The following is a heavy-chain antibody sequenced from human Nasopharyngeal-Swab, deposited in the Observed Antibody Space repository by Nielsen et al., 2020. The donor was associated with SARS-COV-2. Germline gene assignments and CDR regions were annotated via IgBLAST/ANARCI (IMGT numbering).Heavy chain of an antibody. CDR2: MNPNSGNT. CDR1: GYTFTSYD. CDR3: ARGRRVVVPAAIYYWFDP. Sequence: ALVKVSCKASGYTFTSYDINWVRQATGQGLEWMGWMNPNSGNTGYAQKFQGRVTMTRNTSISTAYMELSSLRSEDTAVYYCARGRRVVVPAAIYYWFDPWGQGTLVTVSS. V-gene: IGHV1-8*01. D-gene: IGHD2-2*01. J-gene: IGHJ5*02.